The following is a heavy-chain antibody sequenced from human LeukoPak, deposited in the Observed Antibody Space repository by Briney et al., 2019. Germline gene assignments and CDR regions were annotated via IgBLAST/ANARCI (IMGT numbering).Heavy chain of an antibody. CDR2: ISFHGSNK. D-gene: IGHD6-13*01. J-gene: IGHJ1*01. V-gene: IGHV3-30*18. CDR1: GFTFSSYG. CDR3: AKDWASAGKGYFQH. Sequence: GGSLRLSCAASGFTFSSYGMHWVRQAPGKGLEWVTVISFHGSNKFYADSVKGRFTISRDNSKSTLFLQMNSLRAEDTAVYYCAKDWASAGKGYFQHWGQGTLVTVSS.